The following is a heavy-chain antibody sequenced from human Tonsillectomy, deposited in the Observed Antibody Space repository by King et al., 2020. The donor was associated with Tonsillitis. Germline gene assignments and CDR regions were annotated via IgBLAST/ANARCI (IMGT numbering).Heavy chain of an antibody. V-gene: IGHV3-7*01. CDR2: IKQDGSEK. CDR3: ARNLRGCSGGRCYSRIYYGMDV. CDR1: GFTFSNSW. D-gene: IGHD2-15*01. J-gene: IGHJ6*02. Sequence: VQLVESGGDLVQPGGSLRLSCAASGFTFSNSWMTWVRQAPGKGLEWVANIKQDGSEKYYVDSVKGRFTISRDNAKNSLYLQMNSLRAEDTAVYYCARNLRGCSGGRCYSRIYYGMDVWGQGTTVTVSS.